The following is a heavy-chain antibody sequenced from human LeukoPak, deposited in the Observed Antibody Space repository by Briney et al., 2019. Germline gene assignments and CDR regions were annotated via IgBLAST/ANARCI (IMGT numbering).Heavy chain of an antibody. Sequence: GGSLRLSCTASGFTVNNNYMSWVRQAPGKGLEYVSLIYSGGNIYYADSVKGRFTISRDNSKNTLYLQMDSLRAEDTAVYYCARDLTKGSGSYFSSFDYWGQGTLVTVSS. J-gene: IGHJ4*02. CDR2: IYSGGNI. CDR1: GFTVNNNY. V-gene: IGHV3-66*01. CDR3: ARDLTKGSGSYFSSFDY. D-gene: IGHD3-10*01.